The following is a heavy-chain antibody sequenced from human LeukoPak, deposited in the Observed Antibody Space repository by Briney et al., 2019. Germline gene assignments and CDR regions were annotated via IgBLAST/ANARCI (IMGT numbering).Heavy chain of an antibody. V-gene: IGHV4-31*03. D-gene: IGHD5-18*01. CDR2: IYYGGST. Sequence: SQTLSLTCTVSGDSISSGVYYWSWIRQHPGTGLEWIGYIYYGGSTYYNPSLKSRVTISVDTSKNQFSLKLSSVTAADTAVYYCARGYLGGYSYGRNNWFDPWGQGTLVTVSS. J-gene: IGHJ5*02. CDR3: ARGYLGGYSYGRNNWFDP. CDR1: GDSISSGVYY.